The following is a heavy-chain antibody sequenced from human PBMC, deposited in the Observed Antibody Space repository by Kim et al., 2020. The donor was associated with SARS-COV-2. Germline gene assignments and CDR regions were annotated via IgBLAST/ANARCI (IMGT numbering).Heavy chain of an antibody. D-gene: IGHD6-19*01. Sequence: SETLSLTCTVSGGSISSSSYYWGWIRQPPGKGLEWIGSIYYSGSTYYNPSLKSRVTISVDTSKNQFSLKLSSVTAADTAVYYCARRPRIAVAGSAFDYWG. V-gene: IGHV4-39*01. CDR1: GGSISSSSYY. J-gene: IGHJ4*01. CDR2: IYYSGST. CDR3: ARRPRIAVAGSAFDY.